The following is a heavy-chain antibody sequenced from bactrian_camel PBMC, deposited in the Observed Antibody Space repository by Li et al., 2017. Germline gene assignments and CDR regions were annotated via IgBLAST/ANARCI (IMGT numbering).Heavy chain of an antibody. CDR1: RYPISWYY. CDR3: AAGPRASPAPQSYNY. CDR2: LDNGGGLA. J-gene: IGHJ4*01. Sequence: VQLVESGGGSVQAGGSLRLSCTASRYPISWYYMAWFRQAPGKEREGVAGLDNGGGLAYYADSVRGRFTISRDNAKNTVYLQMDSLKPEDTAMYYCAAGPRASPAPQSYNYWGQGTQVTVS. V-gene: IGHV3S40*01.